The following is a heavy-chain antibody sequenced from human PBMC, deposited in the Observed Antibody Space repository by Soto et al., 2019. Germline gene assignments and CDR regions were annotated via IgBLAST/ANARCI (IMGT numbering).Heavy chain of an antibody. Sequence: EVQLVESGGGSVQPGGSLRLSCAACTFSLSSYWKQWVRQVPGKGLVWVSRIQSDGSSTNYADSVKGRFTISKDNAKNTLYLQMDSLRVEATAVYYCAREKAVSGTTFDCWGQGTLVTVSS. CDR3: AREKAVSGTTFDC. V-gene: IGHV3-74*01. CDR1: TFSLSSYW. J-gene: IGHJ4*02. CDR2: IQSDGSST. D-gene: IGHD6-19*01.